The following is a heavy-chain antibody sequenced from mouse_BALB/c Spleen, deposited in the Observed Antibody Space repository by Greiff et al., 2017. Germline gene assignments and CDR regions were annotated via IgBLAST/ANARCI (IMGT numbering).Heavy chain of an antibody. V-gene: IGHV1-87*01. Sequence: QVQLQQSGAELARPGASVKLSCKASGYTFTSYWMQWVKQRPGQGLEWMGAIYPGDGDTRYTQKFKGKATLTADKSSSTAYMQLSSLASEDSAVYYCARGGYDDWCAYWGQGTLVTVSA. J-gene: IGHJ3*01. CDR2: IYPGDGDT. CDR1: GYTFTSYW. D-gene: IGHD2-2*01. CDR3: ARGGYDDWCAY.